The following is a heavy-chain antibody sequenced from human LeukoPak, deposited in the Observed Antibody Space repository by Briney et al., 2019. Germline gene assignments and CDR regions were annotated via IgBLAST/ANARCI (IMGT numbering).Heavy chain of an antibody. CDR1: GFTFINYA. D-gene: IGHD3-10*01. Sequence: PGRSLRLSCAASGFTFINYAMHWVRQAPGKGLEWVAVISYDGSNKYYADSVKGRFTISRDNSKNTLYLQMNSLRAEDTAVFYCARGGYYYGSGSYVGNWGQGTLVTVSS. CDR3: ARGGYYYGSGSYVGN. V-gene: IGHV3-30-3*01. J-gene: IGHJ4*02. CDR2: ISYDGSNK.